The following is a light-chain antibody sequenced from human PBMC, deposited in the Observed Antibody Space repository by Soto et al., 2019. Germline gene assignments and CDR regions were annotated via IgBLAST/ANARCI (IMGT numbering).Light chain of an antibody. CDR3: QQLNSYLIT. CDR1: QGISHD. CDR2: AAS. J-gene: IGKJ5*01. Sequence: DIQMTQSPASLSASVGDRVTISCRASQGISHDLAWYQQKPGKVPKLLIYAASTLQTGVPSRFSGSGSGTEFTLTISSLQPEDFATYYCQQLNSYLITFGQGTRLEIK. V-gene: IGKV1-9*01.